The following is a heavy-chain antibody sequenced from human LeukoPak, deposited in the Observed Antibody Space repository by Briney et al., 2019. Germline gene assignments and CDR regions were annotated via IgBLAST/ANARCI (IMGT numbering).Heavy chain of an antibody. CDR1: GFTFDDYA. CDR3: AKEVDYGDYRTPLDY. Sequence: GGSLRLSCAASGFTFDDYAMHWVRQAPGKGLEWVSGISWNSGSIGYADSVKGRFTISRDNAKNSLYLQMNSLRAEDTALYYCAKEVDYGDYRTPLDYWGQGTLVTVSS. J-gene: IGHJ4*02. CDR2: ISWNSGSI. D-gene: IGHD4-17*01. V-gene: IGHV3-9*01.